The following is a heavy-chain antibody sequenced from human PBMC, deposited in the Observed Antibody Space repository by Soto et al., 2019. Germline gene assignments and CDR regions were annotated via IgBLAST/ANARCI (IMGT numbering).Heavy chain of an antibody. J-gene: IGHJ3*02. D-gene: IGHD2-2*01. CDR3: AGYCSSTSCYARDAFDI. CDR1: GGSISSSSYY. V-gene: IGHV4-39*01. CDR2: IYYSGST. Sequence: QLQLQESGPGLVKPSETLSLTCTVSGGSISSSSYYWGWIRQPPGKGLEWIGSIYYSGSTYYNPSLKSRVTISVDTSKTQFSLKLSSVTAADTAVYYCAGYCSSTSCYARDAFDIWGQGTMVTVSS.